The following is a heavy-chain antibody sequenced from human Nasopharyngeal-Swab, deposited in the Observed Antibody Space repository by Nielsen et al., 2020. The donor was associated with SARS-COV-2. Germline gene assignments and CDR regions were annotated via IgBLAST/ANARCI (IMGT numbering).Heavy chain of an antibody. CDR1: AFTFSSYN. CDR2: ISRSSGYI. D-gene: IGHD1-26*01. Sequence: GGSLSLSCTASAFTFSSYNINWVRQAPGKGLEWVSSISRSSGYIYYADSVKGRFTISRDNAKNSLSLQMNSLRAEDTAVYYCARGIWDLREDYYYGMDVWGQGTTVTVSS. CDR3: ARGIWDLREDYYYGMDV. V-gene: IGHV3-21*01. J-gene: IGHJ6*02.